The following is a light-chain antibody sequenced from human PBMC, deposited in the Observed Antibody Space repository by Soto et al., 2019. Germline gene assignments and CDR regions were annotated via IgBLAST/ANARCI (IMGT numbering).Light chain of an antibody. J-gene: IGLJ1*01. Sequence: QSALAQPPSASGSPGQSVTISCTGTSSDVGGYKYVSWYQQYPGKAPKLMIYAVNKRPSGVPDRFSGSKSGNMASLTVSGLQAEDEADYYCSSYAGSNNYVFGTGTKATVL. V-gene: IGLV2-8*01. CDR3: SSYAGSNNYV. CDR2: AVN. CDR1: SSDVGGYKY.